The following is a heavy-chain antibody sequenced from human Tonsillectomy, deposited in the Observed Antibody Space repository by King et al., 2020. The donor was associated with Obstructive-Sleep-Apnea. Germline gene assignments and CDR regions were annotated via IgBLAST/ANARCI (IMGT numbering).Heavy chain of an antibody. V-gene: IGHV2-5*02. CDR2: IYWDDEK. Sequence: TLKESGPTLVKPTQTFTLTCTFSGFSLSTNGVGVGWIRQPPGKALEWLALIYWDDEKRYSPSLKSRLTITKDTSKNQVVLTMTNMDPVDTATYFCAHRRPLTYFFDYWGQGTLVTVSS. J-gene: IGHJ4*02. CDR3: AHRRPLTYFFDY. CDR1: GFSLSTNGVG.